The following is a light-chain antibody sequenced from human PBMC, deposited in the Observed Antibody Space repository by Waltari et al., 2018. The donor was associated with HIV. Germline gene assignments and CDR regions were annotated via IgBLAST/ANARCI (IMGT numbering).Light chain of an antibody. Sequence: QSALTQPASVYGSPGQSITISCTGTSSDIGTYDLVSWYQQHPGKAPKLIIYEVSERPSGVSNRFSGSKSGNTASLTISGLQAEDETDYYCCSYGGSSTYVVFGGGTKVTVL. V-gene: IGLV2-23*02. J-gene: IGLJ2*01. CDR1: SSDIGTYDL. CDR3: CSYGGSSTYVV. CDR2: EVS.